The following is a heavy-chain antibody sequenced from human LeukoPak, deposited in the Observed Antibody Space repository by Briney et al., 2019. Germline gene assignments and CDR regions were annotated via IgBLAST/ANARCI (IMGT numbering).Heavy chain of an antibody. J-gene: IGHJ5*02. D-gene: IGHD2-2*01. CDR1: GYSISSGYY. CDR3: ARQGDQLLSLNWLDP. V-gene: IGHV4-38-2*01. Sequence: SETLSLTCAVSGYSISSGYYWGWIRQPPGKGLEWIGSIYHSGSTYYNPSLKSRVTISVDTSKNQFSLKLSSVTAADTAVYYCARQGDQLLSLNWLDPWGQGTLVTVSS. CDR2: IYHSGST.